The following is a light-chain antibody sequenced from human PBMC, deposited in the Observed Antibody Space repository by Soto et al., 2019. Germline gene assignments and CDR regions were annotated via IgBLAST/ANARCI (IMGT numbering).Light chain of an antibody. V-gene: IGKV3D-15*01. CDR2: GAS. Sequence: TEETRAVDERCVSWGEKASHSCRASQSVSSKLAWYQQKPGQAPRLLIYGASTRATGIPARFSGSGSGTEFTLIISSLQYEDFAVYYCQQYNNWPPITIGQGTRLE. J-gene: IGKJ5*01. CDR3: QQYNNWPPIT. CDR1: QSVSSK.